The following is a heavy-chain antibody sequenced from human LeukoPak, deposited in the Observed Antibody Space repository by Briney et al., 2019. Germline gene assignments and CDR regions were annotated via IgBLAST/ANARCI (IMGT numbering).Heavy chain of an antibody. V-gene: IGHV1-8*01. CDR2: MNPNSGNT. Sequence: ASVKVSCKASGYTFSSYEINWVRQATGQGLEWMGWMNPNSGNTGYAPKFQGRVTMTRNTSINTAYMELSSLRSEDTAVYYCARGRGKYSSLDYWGQGTLVTVSS. CDR1: GYTFSSYE. J-gene: IGHJ4*02. CDR3: ARGRGKYSSLDY. D-gene: IGHD5-18*01.